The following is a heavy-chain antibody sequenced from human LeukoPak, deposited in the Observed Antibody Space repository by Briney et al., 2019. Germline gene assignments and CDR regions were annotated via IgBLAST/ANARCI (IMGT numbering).Heavy chain of an antibody. CDR3: AKDQRSSSWYGGGFDY. CDR1: GFTLDDYA. J-gene: IGHJ4*02. Sequence: GGSLRLSCAASGFTLDDYAMHWVRQAPGKGLEWVSGISWNSGSIGYADSVKGRFTISRDNAKNSLYLQMNSLRAEDTALYYCAKDQRSSSWYGGGFDYWGQGTLVTVSS. CDR2: ISWNSGSI. D-gene: IGHD6-13*01. V-gene: IGHV3-9*01.